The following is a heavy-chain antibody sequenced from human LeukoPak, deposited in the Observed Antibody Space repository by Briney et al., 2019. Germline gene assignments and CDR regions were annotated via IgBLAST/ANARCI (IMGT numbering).Heavy chain of an antibody. CDR1: GFIFSCYS. V-gene: IGHV3-64*01. CDR2: ISSNGGST. Sequence: GGSLRLSCAASGFIFSCYSIYLIRQAPGKGLEYVSGISSNGGSTYYANSVKGRFTISRDNSKNMLYLQMGSMRAEDMAVYYCARERGSGWFRYFDYWGQGTMVTVSS. D-gene: IGHD6-13*01. J-gene: IGHJ4*02. CDR3: ARERGSGWFRYFDY.